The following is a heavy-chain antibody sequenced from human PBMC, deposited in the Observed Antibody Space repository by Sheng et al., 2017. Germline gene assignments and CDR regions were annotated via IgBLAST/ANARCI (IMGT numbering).Heavy chain of an antibody. Sequence: QVQLQESGPGLVKPSETLSLTCTVSGGSISSYYWSWIRQPPGKGLEWIGYIYYSGSTNYNPSLKSRVTISVDTSKNQFSLKLSSVTAADTAVYYCASVIRGWFDPWGQGTPGHRLL. CDR2: IYYSGST. V-gene: IGHV4-59*01. D-gene: IGHD3-16*02. CDR1: GGSISSYY. J-gene: IGHJ5*02. CDR3: ASVIRGWFDP.